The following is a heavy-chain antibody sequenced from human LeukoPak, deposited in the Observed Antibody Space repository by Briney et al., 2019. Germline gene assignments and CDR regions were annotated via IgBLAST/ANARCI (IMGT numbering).Heavy chain of an antibody. CDR2: ISGSGGST. CDR1: GFTFNNYA. Sequence: GGSLRLSCAASGFTFNNYAMSWVRQAPGKGLEWVSGISGSGGSTNYADSVKGRFTISRDNSKNTLYLQMNSRRAEDTAVYFCAKELSTYYYASSGFRDAFDIWGQGTMVSVSS. J-gene: IGHJ3*02. D-gene: IGHD3-22*01. CDR3: AKELSTYYYASSGFRDAFDI. V-gene: IGHV3-23*01.